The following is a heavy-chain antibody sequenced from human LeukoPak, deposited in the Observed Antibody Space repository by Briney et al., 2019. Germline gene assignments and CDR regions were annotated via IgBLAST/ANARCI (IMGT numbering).Heavy chain of an antibody. V-gene: IGHV1-2*02. CDR3: ARGAGFGELFSWTFDY. Sequence: ASVKVSCKASGYTFTGYYMHWVRQAPGQRLEWMGWINPNSGGTNYAQKFQGRVTMTRDTSISTAYMELSRLRSDDTAVYYCARGAGFGELFSWTFDYWGQGTLVTVSS. CDR1: GYTFTGYY. D-gene: IGHD3-10*01. J-gene: IGHJ4*02. CDR2: INPNSGGT.